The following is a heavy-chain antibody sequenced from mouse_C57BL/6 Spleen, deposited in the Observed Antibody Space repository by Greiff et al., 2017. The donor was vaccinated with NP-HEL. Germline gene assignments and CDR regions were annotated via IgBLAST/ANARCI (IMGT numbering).Heavy chain of an antibody. CDR2: IDPSDSYT. CDR3: ARGDLLRSYYYAMDY. Sequence: VQLQQPGAELVKPGASVKLSCKASGYTFTSYWMQWVKQRPGQGLEWIGEIDPSDSYTNYNQKFKGKATLTVDTSSSTAYMQLGSLTSEDSAVYYCARGDLLRSYYYAMDYWGQGASVTVSS. V-gene: IGHV1-50*01. CDR1: GYTFTSYW. J-gene: IGHJ4*01. D-gene: IGHD1-1*01.